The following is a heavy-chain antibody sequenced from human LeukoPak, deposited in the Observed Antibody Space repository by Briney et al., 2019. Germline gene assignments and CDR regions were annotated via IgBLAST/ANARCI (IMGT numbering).Heavy chain of an antibody. CDR3: TRRGRIAVAGSYYFDY. Sequence: GGSLRLSCAASGFAFSDYYMSWIRQAPGKGLEWVSYISSTGIIYYSDSVQGRFTISRDNAKNSLYLQMNSLRAEDTAVYYCTRRGRIAVAGSYYFDYWGQGTLVTVSS. CDR2: ISSTGII. J-gene: IGHJ4*02. V-gene: IGHV3-11*04. D-gene: IGHD6-19*01. CDR1: GFAFSDYY.